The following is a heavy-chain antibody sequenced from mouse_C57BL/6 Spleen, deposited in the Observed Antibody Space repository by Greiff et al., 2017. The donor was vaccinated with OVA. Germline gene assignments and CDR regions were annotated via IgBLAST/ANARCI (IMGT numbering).Heavy chain of an antibody. CDR2: IHPNSGST. CDR3: ARSGYYAGFAY. V-gene: IGHV1-64*01. Sequence: QVQLQQPGAELVKPGASVKLSCKASGYTFTSYWMHWVKQRPGQGLEWIGMIHPNSGSTNYNEKFKSKATLTVDKSSSTAYMQLSSLTSADSAVYYWARSGYYAGFAYWGQGTLVTVSA. D-gene: IGHD1-1*01. CDR1: GYTFTSYW. J-gene: IGHJ3*01.